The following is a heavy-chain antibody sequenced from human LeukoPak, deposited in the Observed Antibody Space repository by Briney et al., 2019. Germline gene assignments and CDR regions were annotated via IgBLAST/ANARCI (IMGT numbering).Heavy chain of an antibody. CDR1: GYTFTSYD. V-gene: IGHV1-2*02. D-gene: IGHD6-13*01. CDR2: INANSGGT. CDR3: AREVAAAGTDWFDP. J-gene: IGHJ5*02. Sequence: GASVKVSCKASGYTFTSYDINWVRQAPGQGLEWMGWINANSGGTKYAQKFQGRVTMTRDTSISTAYMELSRLRSDDTAVYYCAREVAAAGTDWFDPWGQGTLVTVSS.